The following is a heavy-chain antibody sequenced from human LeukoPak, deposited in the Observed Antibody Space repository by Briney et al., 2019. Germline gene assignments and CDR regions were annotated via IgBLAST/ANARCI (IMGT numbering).Heavy chain of an antibody. J-gene: IGHJ3*02. CDR2: IYYSGST. CDR3: ASGPYSGSYYSVNAFDI. V-gene: IGHV4-39*07. Sequence: PSETLSLTCTVSGGSISSSSYYWGWIRQPPGKGLEWIGSIYYSGSTYYNPSLKSRVTISVDTSKNQFSLKLSSVTAADTAVYYCASGPYSGSYYSVNAFDIWGEGTMVTVSS. CDR1: GGSISSSSYY. D-gene: IGHD1-26*01.